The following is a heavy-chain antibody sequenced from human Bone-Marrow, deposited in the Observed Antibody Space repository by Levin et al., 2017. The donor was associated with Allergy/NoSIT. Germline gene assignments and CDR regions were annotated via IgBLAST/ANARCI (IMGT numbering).Heavy chain of an antibody. V-gene: IGHV2-26*01. CDR2: IFSNDEK. D-gene: IGHD1-26*01. J-gene: IGHJ4*02. CDR3: TRILERYSDPPHFDY. CDR1: GFSLINAKMG. Sequence: SGPTLVKPTETLTLTCTVSGFSLINAKMGVSWIRQPPGKALEWLAHIFSNDEKSYNTSLKSRLTISKDTPKSQVVLTMTNMDPVDTATYYCTRILERYSDPPHFDYWGQGTLVTVSS.